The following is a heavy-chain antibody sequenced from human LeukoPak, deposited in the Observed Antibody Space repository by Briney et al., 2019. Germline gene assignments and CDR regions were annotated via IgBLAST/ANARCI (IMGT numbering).Heavy chain of an antibody. Sequence: GGSLRLSCAASGFTFTKCAMSWVRQAPGKGLEWVAIITASGDSAYYADSVKGRFTISRDNSKNTVYMQMNSLRAEDTAVYYCARGRGIAVARGGNWFDPWGQGTLVTVSS. CDR2: ITASGDSA. D-gene: IGHD6-19*01. V-gene: IGHV3-23*01. CDR1: GFTFTKCA. CDR3: ARGRGIAVARGGNWFDP. J-gene: IGHJ5*02.